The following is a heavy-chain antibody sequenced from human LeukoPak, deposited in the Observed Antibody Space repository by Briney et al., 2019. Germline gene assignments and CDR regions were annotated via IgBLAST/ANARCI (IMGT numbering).Heavy chain of an antibody. D-gene: IGHD3-22*01. J-gene: IGHJ4*02. Sequence: SETLSLTCTVSGGSISSTSYYWGWIRQPPGKGLEWIGSICHSGRTYYNPSLKSRVTISVDTSKNQFSLKLSSVTAADTAVYYCARQLLYYYDSSGYLYYFDYWGQGTLVTVSS. CDR3: ARQLLYYYDSSGYLYYFDY. CDR2: ICHSGRT. V-gene: IGHV4-39*01. CDR1: GGSISSTSYY.